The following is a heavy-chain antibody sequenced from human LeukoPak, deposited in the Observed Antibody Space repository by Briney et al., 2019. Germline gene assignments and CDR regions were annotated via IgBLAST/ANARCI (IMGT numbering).Heavy chain of an antibody. J-gene: IGHJ4*02. CDR2: IKQDGSEK. Sequence: GGSLRLSCAASGFTFSSYWMSWVRQAPGKGLEWVANIKQDGSEKYYVDSVKGRFTISRDNAKNSVYLQMNGLRAEDTAVYYCARERSPGYSSSWYNYWGQGTQVTVSS. D-gene: IGHD6-13*01. CDR3: ARERSPGYSSSWYNY. CDR1: GFTFSSYW. V-gene: IGHV3-7*01.